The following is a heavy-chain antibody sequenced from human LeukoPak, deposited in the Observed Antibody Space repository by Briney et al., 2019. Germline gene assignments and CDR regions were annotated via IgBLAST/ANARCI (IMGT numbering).Heavy chain of an antibody. J-gene: IGHJ4*02. V-gene: IGHV3-30*18. Sequence: GGSLRLSCAASGFTFSSYGMHWVRQAPGKGLEWVAVISYDGSNKYYADSVKGRFTISRDNSKNTLYLQMNGLRAEDTAVYYCAKDQEYCSGGSCYASDYWGQGTLVTVS. D-gene: IGHD2-15*01. CDR1: GFTFSSYG. CDR3: AKDQEYCSGGSCYASDY. CDR2: ISYDGSNK.